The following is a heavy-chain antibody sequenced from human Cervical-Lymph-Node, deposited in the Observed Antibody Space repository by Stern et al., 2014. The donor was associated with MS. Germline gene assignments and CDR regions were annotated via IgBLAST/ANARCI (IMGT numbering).Heavy chain of an antibody. D-gene: IGHD6-19*01. CDR1: GFAFSTYG. CDR2: ISFDGAKT. V-gene: IGHV3-30*03. Sequence: VQLVESGGGVVQPGRSLRLSCSPSGFAFSTYGMHWVGQAPGKWLEWVALISFDGAKTYYADSVKGRFTISRDNPKNTLYLQMKSLRGEDTAVYYCARGSDWYPLDYWGQGTLVTVSS. CDR3: ARGSDWYPLDY. J-gene: IGHJ4*02.